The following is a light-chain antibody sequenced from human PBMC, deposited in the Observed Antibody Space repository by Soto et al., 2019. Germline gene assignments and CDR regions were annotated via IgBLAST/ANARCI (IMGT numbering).Light chain of an antibody. J-gene: IGKJ1*01. Sequence: IQMTQSPSTLSASVGDRVTITCRASQGIRSALGWYQQKPGKVPKLLIYAASTLQSGVPSRFSGSGFGTDFTLTINSMQPEDFATYYCILDYAYFFASGLGT. CDR1: QGIRSA. CDR3: ILDYAYFFA. CDR2: AAS. V-gene: IGKV1-6*01.